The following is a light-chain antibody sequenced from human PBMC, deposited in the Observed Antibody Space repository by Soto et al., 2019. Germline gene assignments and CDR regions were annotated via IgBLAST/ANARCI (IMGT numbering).Light chain of an antibody. V-gene: IGLV2-14*03. CDR2: DVS. J-gene: IGLJ1*01. CDR3: SSYSSSSTLCV. CDR1: SSDVGGYNY. Sequence: QSALTQPASVSGSPGQSITISCTGTSSDVGGYNYVSWYQQYPGKAPRLIIYDVSNRPSGVSNRFSGSKSGNRASLTISGLQAEDEADYYCSSYSSSSTLCVFGTGTKLTVL.